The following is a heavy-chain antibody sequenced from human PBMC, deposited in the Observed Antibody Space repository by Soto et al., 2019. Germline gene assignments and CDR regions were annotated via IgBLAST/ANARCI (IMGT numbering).Heavy chain of an antibody. V-gene: IGHV3-23*01. J-gene: IGHJ4*02. CDR1: GLTFSSYS. CDR2: ISGSGDST. Sequence: PGGSLRLSCAASGLTFSSYSMNWVRQAPGKGLEWVSAISGSGDSTYYADSVKGRFTISRDNSKNTLYLQMNSLRTEDTAVYYCAKEFLRPFDYWGQGTLVTVSS. CDR3: AKEFLRPFDY.